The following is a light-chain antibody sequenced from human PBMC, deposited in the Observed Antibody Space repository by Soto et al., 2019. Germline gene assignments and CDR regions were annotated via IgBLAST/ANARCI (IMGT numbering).Light chain of an antibody. J-gene: IGKJ1*01. CDR3: QQYNNWPPWT. V-gene: IGKV3-15*01. Sequence: EIVMTQSPATLSVSPEERATLSCRASQSVNSNLAWYQQKPGQAPRLLIYGTSTRATGIPDRFSGSGSGTEFTLTISSLQSEDFAVYYCQQYNNWPPWTFGQGTKVEIK. CDR2: GTS. CDR1: QSVNSN.